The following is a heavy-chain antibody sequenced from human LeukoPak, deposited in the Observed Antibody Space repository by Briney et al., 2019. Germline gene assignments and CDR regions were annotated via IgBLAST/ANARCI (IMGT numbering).Heavy chain of an antibody. CDR3: ARQDYYDSSGYGDFDY. V-gene: IGHV5-51*01. CDR1: GYSFTSYW. J-gene: IGHJ4*02. D-gene: IGHD3-22*01. CDR2: IYPGDSDT. Sequence: ASVKISCKGSGYSFTSYWIGWVRQMPGKGLEWMGIIYPGDSDTRYSPSFQGQVTISADKSISTAYLPWSSLKASDTAMYYCARQDYYDSSGYGDFDYWGQGTLVTVSS.